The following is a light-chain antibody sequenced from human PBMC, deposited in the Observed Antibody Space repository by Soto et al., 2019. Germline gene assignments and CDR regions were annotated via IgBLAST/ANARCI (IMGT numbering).Light chain of an antibody. CDR1: QSVSSSY. J-gene: IGKJ2*01. CDR3: QQYNSYSPGYT. Sequence: EIVLTQSPGTLSLSPGERATLSCRASQSVSSSYLAWYQQKPGQAPRLLIYGASSRATGIPDRFSGSGSGTEFTLTISSLQPDDFATYYCQQYNSYSPGYTFGQGTKLEIK. V-gene: IGKV3-20*01. CDR2: GAS.